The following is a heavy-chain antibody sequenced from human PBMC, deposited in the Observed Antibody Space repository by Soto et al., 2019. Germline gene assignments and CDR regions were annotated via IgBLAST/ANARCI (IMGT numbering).Heavy chain of an antibody. J-gene: IGHJ5*01. D-gene: IGHD3-16*01. V-gene: IGHV1-69*13. CDR1: GGTFSSYA. CDR3: ARLIGNSWLDS. CDR2: IIPIFGTA. Sequence: SVTVSCKASGGTFSSYAIIWVRQAPGQGLEWMGGIIPIFGTANYAQKFQGRVTITADESTSTAYMQLNSVTPDDTVVYYCARLIGNSWLDSWGQGTLVTVSP.